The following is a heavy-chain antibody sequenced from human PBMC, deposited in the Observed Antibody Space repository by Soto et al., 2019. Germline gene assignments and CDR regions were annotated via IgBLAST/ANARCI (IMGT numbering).Heavy chain of an antibody. D-gene: IGHD3-3*01. J-gene: IGHJ4*02. CDR2: TSHRGT. CDR3: VRSVILSGGSYKGLIRLHYFDT. CDR1: GDYISSYY. V-gene: IGHV4-59*12. Sequence: SETLSLTCPVSGDYISSYYWSWFRHPTGKGLEGSFGETSHRGTNYSPSLKSRVTISIDNLRNQFSLKLSPVTAADTAVYYCVRSVILSGGSYKGLIRLHYFDTWGPGTLVTVSS.